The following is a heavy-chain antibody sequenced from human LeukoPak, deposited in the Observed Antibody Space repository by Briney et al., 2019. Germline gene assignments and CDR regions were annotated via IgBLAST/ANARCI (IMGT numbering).Heavy chain of an antibody. D-gene: IGHD5-18*01. V-gene: IGHV3-15*01. J-gene: IGHJ4*02. Sequence: PGGSLRLSCAASGFTFSNAWMSWVRQAPGKGLEWVGRFRSKTDGWTTDFAAPVKGRFTISRDDSKNTLYLQMNSLKTEDTAVYYCTTEAYTYGYSFDYWGQGALVTVSS. CDR2: FRSKTDGWTT. CDR3: TTEAYTYGYSFDY. CDR1: GFTFSNAW.